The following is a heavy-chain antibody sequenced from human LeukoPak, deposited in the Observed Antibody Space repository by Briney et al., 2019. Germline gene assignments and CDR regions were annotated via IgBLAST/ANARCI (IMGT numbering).Heavy chain of an antibody. CDR3: VRDLTGGSGD. D-gene: IGHD6-19*01. V-gene: IGHV1-2*02. CDR1: GYTFTDYY. J-gene: IGHJ4*02. CDR2: INPKSGDT. Sequence: GASVKVSCKASGYTFTDYYMHWVRQAPGQTFEWLAWINPKSGDTHYTQKFQGRVTVTTDTSSTSVYMELSGLQSDDTAVYYCVRDLTGGSGDWGQGTLVTVSS.